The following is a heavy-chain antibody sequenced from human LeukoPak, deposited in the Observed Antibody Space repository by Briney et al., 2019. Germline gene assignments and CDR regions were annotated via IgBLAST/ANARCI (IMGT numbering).Heavy chain of an antibody. CDR1: GFTFSSYG. J-gene: IGHJ4*02. CDR2: ISYDGSNK. CDR3: AKALKRGYSYGPADY. V-gene: IGHV3-30*18. D-gene: IGHD5-18*01. Sequence: GRSLRLSCAASGFTFSSYGMHWVRQAPGKGLEWVAVISYDGSNKYYADSVKGRFTISRDNSKNTLYLQMNSPRAEDTAVYYCAKALKRGYSYGPADYWGQGTLVTVSS.